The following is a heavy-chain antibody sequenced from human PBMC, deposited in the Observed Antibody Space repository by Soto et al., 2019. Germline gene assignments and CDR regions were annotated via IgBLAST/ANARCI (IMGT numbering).Heavy chain of an antibody. CDR1: GFPFTTYG. Sequence: QVQLVESGGGVVQPGRSLRLSCAASGFPFTTYGMHWVREGPGKGLEWVAVISYDGSNRYSADSVKGRFTISRDNSKNTLYLQMNDLRPEDTALYYCVGGQYYFDYRGQGTLVTVSS. J-gene: IGHJ4*02. V-gene: IGHV3-30*03. CDR3: VGGQYYFDY. CDR2: ISYDGSNR. D-gene: IGHD3-10*01.